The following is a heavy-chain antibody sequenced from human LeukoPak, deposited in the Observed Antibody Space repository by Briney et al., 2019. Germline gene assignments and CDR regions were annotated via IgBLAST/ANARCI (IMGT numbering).Heavy chain of an antibody. CDR2: ISASGVSA. CDR3: AKGKVNHDGAFDL. V-gene: IGHV3-23*01. J-gene: IGHJ3*01. CDR1: GFTFSSYA. D-gene: IGHD1-14*01. Sequence: PGGSLRLSCAASGFTFSSYAMSWVRQVPGKGLEWVSTISASGVSAYYAVSVKGRFTISRDNSKNTFYMQMNSLRAEDTAVYYCAKGKVNHDGAFDLWGQGTMVTVSS.